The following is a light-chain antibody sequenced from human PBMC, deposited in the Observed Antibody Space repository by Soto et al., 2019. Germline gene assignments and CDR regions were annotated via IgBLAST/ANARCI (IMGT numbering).Light chain of an antibody. Sequence: DVPMTQSPSTLSASVGDRVTITCRSSQSIGSWLAWYQQKPGKAPKLLIYKASTLKSGVPSRFSGSGSGTEFTLTISSLQPEDFATYYCQQLNSYPLTFGQGTRLENK. J-gene: IGKJ5*01. V-gene: IGKV1-5*03. CDR1: QSIGSW. CDR3: QQLNSYPLT. CDR2: KAS.